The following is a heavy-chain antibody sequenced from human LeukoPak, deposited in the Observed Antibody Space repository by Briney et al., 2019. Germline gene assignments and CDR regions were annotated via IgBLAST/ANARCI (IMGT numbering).Heavy chain of an antibody. J-gene: IGHJ5*02. V-gene: IGHV3-48*03. D-gene: IGHD3-22*01. CDR2: ITRDASTI. CDR3: ARGHSSGYYNWFDP. Sequence: GGSLRLSCAVSGFTISSYEMNWVRQAPRKGLELDSYITRDASTIYYADPVKGRFTISRDNAKNSLYLRMNSLGAEDTAVYYCARGHSSGYYNWFDPWGQGTLVTVSS. CDR1: GFTISSYE.